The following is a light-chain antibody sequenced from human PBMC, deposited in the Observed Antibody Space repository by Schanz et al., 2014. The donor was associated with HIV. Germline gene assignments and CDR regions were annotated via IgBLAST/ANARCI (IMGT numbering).Light chain of an antibody. V-gene: IGLV1-40*01. Sequence: QSVLTQPPSVSGAPGQRVTISCTGSSSNIGAGYDVHWYQQLPGTAPKLLIYGNSNRPSGVPDRFSGSKSGNMASLTVSGLQAEDEADYYCQSYDSSLSGSVFGGGTQLTVL. J-gene: IGLJ2*01. CDR2: GNS. CDR3: QSYDSSLSGSV. CDR1: SSNIGAGYD.